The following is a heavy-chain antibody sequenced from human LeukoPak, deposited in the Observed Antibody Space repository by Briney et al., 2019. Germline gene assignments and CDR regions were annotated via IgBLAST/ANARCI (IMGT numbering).Heavy chain of an antibody. Sequence: SETLSLTCTVSGGSISSSTYYWGWIRQPPGKGLGWLGSIFYSGSTYYNPSLKSRVTISVDTSKNQFSLKLSSVTAADTAVYYCARPRTIGPYRSSWEFDSWGQGTLVTVSS. CDR1: GGSISSSTYY. CDR2: IFYSGST. CDR3: ARPRTIGPYRSSWEFDS. J-gene: IGHJ4*02. V-gene: IGHV4-39*01. D-gene: IGHD6-13*01.